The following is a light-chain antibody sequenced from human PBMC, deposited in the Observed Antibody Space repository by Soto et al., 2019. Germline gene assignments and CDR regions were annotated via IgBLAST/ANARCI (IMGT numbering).Light chain of an antibody. V-gene: IGLV1-44*01. J-gene: IGLJ1*01. CDR2: SNN. Sequence: QSVLTQPPSASRTPGQRVTISCSGSYSNIGSRPVNWYQQFPVTAPKLLIYSNNQRPSGVPDRFSVSKSGTSASLAISGLQSEDEADYYCAAWDDSLNVYVFGTGTKVTVL. CDR1: YSNIGSRP. CDR3: AAWDDSLNVYV.